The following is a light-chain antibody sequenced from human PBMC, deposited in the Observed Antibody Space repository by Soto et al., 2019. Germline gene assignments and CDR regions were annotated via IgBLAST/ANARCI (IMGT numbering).Light chain of an antibody. J-gene: IGKJ2*01. CDR1: QSISDR. Sequence: DIRLTQSPSTLSASVGDRVTITCRASQSISDRLAWYQQKSGKAPRLLIYRASSLENEVPSRFSGSGSGTEFTLTIRSLQPDDFATYYCQQYNLYSAITFGQGTKLEI. CDR3: QQYNLYSAIT. V-gene: IGKV1-5*03. CDR2: RAS.